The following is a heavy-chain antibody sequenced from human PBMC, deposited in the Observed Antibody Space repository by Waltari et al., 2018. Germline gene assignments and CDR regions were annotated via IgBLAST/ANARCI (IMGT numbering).Heavy chain of an antibody. V-gene: IGHV3-7*03. Sequence: EVQLVESGGGLVQPGGSLRLSCADSGFTFGRCGMTWVRQAPGKGLELVANINFDGSEQYYLDSVRGRFTISRDNARNSLYLQVDSLIADDAGVYYRARGSSYYVRFWEDWGQGTLVTVSS. CDR2: INFDGSEQ. D-gene: IGHD3-10*01. J-gene: IGHJ4*02. CDR1: GFTFGRCG. CDR3: ARGSSYYVRFWED.